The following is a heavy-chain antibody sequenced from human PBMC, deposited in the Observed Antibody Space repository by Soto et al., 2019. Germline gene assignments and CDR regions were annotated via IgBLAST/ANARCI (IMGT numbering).Heavy chain of an antibody. Sequence: GGSLRLSCAASGFTFSSYAMSWVRQAPGKGLEWVSAISGSGGSTYYADSVKGRFTISSDNSKSTLYLQMNSLRAEDTAVYYCASRQVEGYDFWSGYDLPQVFDYWGQGTLVTVSS. D-gene: IGHD3-3*01. CDR3: ASRQVEGYDFWSGYDLPQVFDY. CDR2: ISGSGGST. V-gene: IGHV3-23*01. CDR1: GFTFSSYA. J-gene: IGHJ4*02.